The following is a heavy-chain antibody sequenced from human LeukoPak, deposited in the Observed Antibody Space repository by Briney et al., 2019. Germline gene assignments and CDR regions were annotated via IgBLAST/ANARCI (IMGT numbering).Heavy chain of an antibody. CDR2: ISYDGSNK. V-gene: IGHV3-30*01. Sequence: PGGSLRLSCAASGFTFSSYAMHWVRQAPGKGLEWVAVISYDGSNKYYADSVKGRFTISRDNSKNTQYLQMNSLRAEDTAVYYCARAYWYYDFWSGYYSNYMDVWGKGTTVTVSS. CDR1: GFTFSSYA. J-gene: IGHJ6*03. D-gene: IGHD3-3*01. CDR3: ARAYWYYDFWSGYYSNYMDV.